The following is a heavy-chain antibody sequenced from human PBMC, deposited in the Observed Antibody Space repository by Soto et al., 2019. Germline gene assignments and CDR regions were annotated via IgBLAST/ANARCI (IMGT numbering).Heavy chain of an antibody. CDR3: AKSGAHRDRSMGYYLDF. V-gene: IGHV3-23*01. Sequence: AGCLRLSCPSSRCTFSDYALIWDRQTPGTALEWVSGISGSVDRTDYADSVKGRFTISRDNSKNTIYLQRSSLGGDDTALYYCAKSGAHRDRSMGYYLDFWGQGSLGT. J-gene: IGHJ4*02. D-gene: IGHD2-8*01. CDR2: ISGSVDRT. CDR1: RCTFSDYA.